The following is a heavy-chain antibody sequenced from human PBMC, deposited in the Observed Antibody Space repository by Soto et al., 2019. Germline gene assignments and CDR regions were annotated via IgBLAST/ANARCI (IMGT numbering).Heavy chain of an antibody. CDR2: ISSTSSCT. Sequence: NPGGSLRLSCAASGFTFSSYAMGWVRQTQEKGLEWVSSISSTSSCTHYSDSVKGRFTISRDNANNSLFLQMNSLRAEDTATYYCARDLALAGNYWGQGVLVTVSS. J-gene: IGHJ4*02. D-gene: IGHD6-19*01. CDR1: GFTFSSYA. V-gene: IGHV3-21*01. CDR3: ARDLALAGNY.